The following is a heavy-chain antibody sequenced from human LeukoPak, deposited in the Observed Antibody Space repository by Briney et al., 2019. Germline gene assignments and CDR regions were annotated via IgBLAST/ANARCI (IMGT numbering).Heavy chain of an antibody. D-gene: IGHD3-3*01. CDR3: AIGGGGHPYYFDY. V-gene: IGHV3-7*05. J-gene: IGHJ4*02. Sequence: GGTLRLSCAASGFSFNTHWMTWVRQAPGKGLEWVANIKEDGSEKNYVDSAKGRFTISRDNAKNSVYLQMNSLRAEDTAVYYCAIGGGGHPYYFDYWGQGTLAPVSS. CDR1: GFSFNTHW. CDR2: IKEDGSEK.